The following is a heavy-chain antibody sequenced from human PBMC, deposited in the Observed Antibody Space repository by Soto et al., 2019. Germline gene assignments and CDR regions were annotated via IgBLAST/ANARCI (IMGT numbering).Heavy chain of an antibody. CDR3: AKWELGEALDI. D-gene: IGHD7-27*01. CDR2: ISWNSGSI. CDR1: GFTFDDYA. Sequence: EVQLVESGGGLVQPGRSLRLSCAASGFTFDDYAMHWVRQAPGKGLEWVSGISWNSGSIGYADSVKGRFTISRDNAKNSLYLQMNSLRAEDTALYYCAKWELGEALDIWGQGTMVTVSS. V-gene: IGHV3-9*01. J-gene: IGHJ3*02.